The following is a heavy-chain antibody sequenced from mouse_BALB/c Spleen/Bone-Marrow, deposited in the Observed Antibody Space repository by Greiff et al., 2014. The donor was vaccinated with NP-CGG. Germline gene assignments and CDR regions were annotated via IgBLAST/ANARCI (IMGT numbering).Heavy chain of an antibody. D-gene: IGHD2-4*01. CDR2: ISSGGSYT. V-gene: IGHV5-9-3*01. J-gene: IGHJ3*01. CDR3: AMITTIAY. CDR1: GFTFSSYA. Sequence: EVQLQESGGGLVKPGGSLKLSCAASGFTFSSYAMSWVRQTPEKRLAWVASISSGGSYTYYLDSVKGRFTISRDNAKNTLYLQMSSLRSEDTAMYYCAMITTIAYWGQGTLVTVS.